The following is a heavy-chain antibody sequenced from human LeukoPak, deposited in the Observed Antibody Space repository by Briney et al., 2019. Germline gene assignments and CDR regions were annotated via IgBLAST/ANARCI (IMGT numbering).Heavy chain of an antibody. V-gene: IGHV4-39*01. CDR2: IYYSGRT. J-gene: IGHJ1*01. Sequence: SETLSLTCSVPGDSVSRSDSYWDWIRQPPGKGLEWIGTIYYSGRTYYSPSLKSRVTMSVDPSNNQFSLNLRSVTAADTALYYCARRRYYDGSGYLEWGQGTLLSVSS. CDR3: ARRRYYDGSGYLE. CDR1: GDSVSRSDSY. D-gene: IGHD3-22*01.